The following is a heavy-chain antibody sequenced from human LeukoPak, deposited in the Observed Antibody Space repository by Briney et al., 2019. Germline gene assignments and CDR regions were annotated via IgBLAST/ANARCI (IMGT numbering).Heavy chain of an antibody. CDR1: GFTFSNYE. CDR2: ISRIGTTI. CDR3: AREVRGIITRDDAFDI. Sequence: GGSLRLSCAASGFTFSNYEMNWVRQAPGKGLEWVSYISRIGTTIYYADSVKGRFTISRDNAKNSLFLRMNSLRAEDTAVYYCAREVRGIITRDDAFDIWGQGTMVTVSS. D-gene: IGHD3-10*01. J-gene: IGHJ3*02. V-gene: IGHV3-48*03.